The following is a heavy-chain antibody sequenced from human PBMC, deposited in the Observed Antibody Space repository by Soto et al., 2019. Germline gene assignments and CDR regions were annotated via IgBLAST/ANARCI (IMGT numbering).Heavy chain of an antibody. Sequence: GGSPRLSCAASGFTFSSYGMHWVRQAPGKGLEWVAVIWYDGSNKYYADSVKGRFTISRDNSKNTLYLQMNSLRAEDTAVYYCVRVGAPRDYYYGMDVWGQGTTVTVSS. CDR1: GFTFSSYG. V-gene: IGHV3-33*01. CDR3: VRVGAPRDYYYGMDV. D-gene: IGHD1-26*01. J-gene: IGHJ6*02. CDR2: IWYDGSNK.